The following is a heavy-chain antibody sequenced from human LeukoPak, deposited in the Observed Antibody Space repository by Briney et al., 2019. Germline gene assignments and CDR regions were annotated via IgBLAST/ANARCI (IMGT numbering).Heavy chain of an antibody. V-gene: IGHV4-30-2*01. CDR2: IYHSGST. Sequence: KPSETLSLTCAVSGGSISSGGYSWSWIRQPPGKGLEWIGYIYHSGSTYYNPSLKSRVTISVDRSKNQFSLKLSSVTAADTAVYYCARDMGNGDYVFGAFDIWGQGTMVTVSS. CDR1: GGSISSGGYS. CDR3: ARDMGNGDYVFGAFDI. J-gene: IGHJ3*02. D-gene: IGHD4-17*01.